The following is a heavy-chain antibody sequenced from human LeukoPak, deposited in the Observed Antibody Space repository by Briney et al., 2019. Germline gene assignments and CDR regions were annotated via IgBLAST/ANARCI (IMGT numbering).Heavy chain of an antibody. Sequence: GGSLRLSCAASGFTLSSYAMSWVRQAPGKGLEWVSAISSSDDGRYYAASVRGRFTISRDTSRSTLYLQMNSLRAEDAAVYYCAKAPVTSCRGAFCYPFDYWGQGTLVTVSS. CDR1: GFTLSSYA. CDR3: AKAPVTSCRGAFCYPFDY. J-gene: IGHJ4*02. D-gene: IGHD2-15*01. CDR2: ISSSDDGR. V-gene: IGHV3-23*01.